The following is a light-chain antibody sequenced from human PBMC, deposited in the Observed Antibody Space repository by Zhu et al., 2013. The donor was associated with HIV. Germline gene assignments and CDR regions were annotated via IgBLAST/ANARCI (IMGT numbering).Light chain of an antibody. Sequence: SYVLTQPPSVSVAPGKTATIACGGNKIGSKSVHWYQQKPGQAPVVVVSDNSDRPSGIPDRFSGSNSGNTATLTISRVEGGDEADYYCQAWDSSTVVFGGGTKLTVL. CDR3: QAWDSSTVV. CDR1: KIGSKS. J-gene: IGLJ2*01. V-gene: IGLV3-21*01. CDR2: DNS.